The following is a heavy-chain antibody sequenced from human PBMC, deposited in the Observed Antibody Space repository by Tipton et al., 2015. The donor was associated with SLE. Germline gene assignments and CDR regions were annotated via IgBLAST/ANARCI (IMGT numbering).Heavy chain of an antibody. CDR3: ARVLLVDLGNDAFDI. CDR1: GGSISSSSYY. D-gene: IGHD2-15*01. J-gene: IGHJ3*02. Sequence: TLSLTCTVSGGSISSSSYYWSWIRQPPGRGLEWIGYIHNSGSTNYNPSLKSRVTISVDTSKNQLSLQLSSVTAADTALYYCARVLLVDLGNDAFDIWGQGTMVTVSS. CDR2: IHNSGST. V-gene: IGHV4-61*01.